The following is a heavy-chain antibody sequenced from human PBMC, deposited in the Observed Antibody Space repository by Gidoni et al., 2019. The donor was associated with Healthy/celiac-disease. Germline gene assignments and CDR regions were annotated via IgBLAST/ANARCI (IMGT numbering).Heavy chain of an antibody. D-gene: IGHD3-16*01. CDR3: ARALRRASDY. J-gene: IGHJ4*02. CDR2: INHSGST. Sequence: QVQLQQWGAGPLKPSEPLSLAGAAYGGSCSGSDWSWIRQPPGKGLEWIGEINHSGSTHYHPSLKSRVPISVDTSKNQCSLKLSSVTAADTAVYYCARALRRASDYWGQGTLVTVSS. CDR1: GGSCSGSD. V-gene: IGHV4-34*01.